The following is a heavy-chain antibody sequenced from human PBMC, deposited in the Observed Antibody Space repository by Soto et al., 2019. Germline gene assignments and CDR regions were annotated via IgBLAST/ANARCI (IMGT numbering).Heavy chain of an antibody. CDR3: AKDKGGYMVYRMDV. CDR1: GYTFTDYY. D-gene: IGHD2-2*02. J-gene: IGHJ6*02. CDR2: INPNSGAT. Sequence: VASVKVSCKASGYTFTDYYIYWLRQAPGHGLEWMGWINPNSGATNYAHNFQGRVTMTRDTSIRAAYMELSRLSSDDTAVYYCAKDKGGYMVYRMDVWGQGNTVTVSS. V-gene: IGHV1-2*02.